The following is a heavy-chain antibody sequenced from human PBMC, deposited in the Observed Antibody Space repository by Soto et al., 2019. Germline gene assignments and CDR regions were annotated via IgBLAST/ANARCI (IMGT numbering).Heavy chain of an antibody. D-gene: IGHD2-2*01. CDR3: ARGVVVVPAAMVPHFDY. J-gene: IGHJ4*02. CDR1: GGSISSGGYY. V-gene: IGHV4-31*03. Sequence: KTSETLSLTCTVSGGSISSGGYYWSWIRQHPGKGLEWIGYIYYSGSTYYNPSLKSRVTISVDTSKNQFSLKLSSVTAADTAVYYCARGVVVVPAAMVPHFDYWGQGTLVTVSS. CDR2: IYYSGST.